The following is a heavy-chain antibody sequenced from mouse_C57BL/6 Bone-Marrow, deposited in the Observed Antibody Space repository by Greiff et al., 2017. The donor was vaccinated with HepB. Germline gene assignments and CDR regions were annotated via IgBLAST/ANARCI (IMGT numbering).Heavy chain of an antibody. CDR1: GFNIKDDY. V-gene: IGHV14-4*01. J-gene: IGHJ2*01. Sequence: EVQLQQSGAELVRPGASVKLSCTASGFNIKDDYMHWVKQRPEQGLEWIGWIDPENGDTEYASKFQGKATITADTSANTAYLQISSLTSEDTAVYYCTTFPDGYYGYIDDWGQGTTLTVSS. CDR2: IDPENGDT. CDR3: TTFPDGYYGYIDD. D-gene: IGHD2-3*01.